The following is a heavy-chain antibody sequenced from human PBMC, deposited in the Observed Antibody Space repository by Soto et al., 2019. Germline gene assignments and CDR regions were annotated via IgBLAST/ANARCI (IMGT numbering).Heavy chain of an antibody. CDR3: ATDDMNRGRFDF. Sequence: GASVKVSCKASGHTSTHNGISWVRRAPGQGLEWMGWININRGDVNHAPKFQGRVTLTTDTSTTTAYMELRSLRLDDTAVYFCATDDMNRGRFDFWGHGTLVTVS. V-gene: IGHV1-18*01. CDR2: ININRGDV. CDR1: GHTSTHNG. J-gene: IGHJ4*01.